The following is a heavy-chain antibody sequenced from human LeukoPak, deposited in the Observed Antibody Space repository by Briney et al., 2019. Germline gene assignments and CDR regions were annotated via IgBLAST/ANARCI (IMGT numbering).Heavy chain of an antibody. CDR1: GFTFSDYY. V-gene: IGHV3-7*01. Sequence: GGSLRLSCAASGFTFSDYYMSWIRQAPGKGLEWVANIKHDESEKNYLDSVKGRFTISRDNAQNSLYLQMNGLRVEDTAVYYCTRRLDDWGQGTLVTVSS. CDR3: TRRLDD. J-gene: IGHJ4*02. D-gene: IGHD3-16*01. CDR2: IKHDESEK.